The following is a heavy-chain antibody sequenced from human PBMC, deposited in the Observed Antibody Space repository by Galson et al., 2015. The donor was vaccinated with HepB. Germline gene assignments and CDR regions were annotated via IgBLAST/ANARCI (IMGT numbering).Heavy chain of an antibody. CDR2: ISYDGSNK. Sequence: SLRLSCAASGFTFSSYGMHRVRQAPGKGLEWVAVISYDGSNKYYADSVKGRFTISRDNSKNTLYLQMNSLRAEDTAVYYCAHLGDGGNFDYWGQGTLVTVSS. CDR3: AHLGDGGNFDY. J-gene: IGHJ4*02. V-gene: IGHV3-30*03. CDR1: GFTFSSYG. D-gene: IGHD4-23*01.